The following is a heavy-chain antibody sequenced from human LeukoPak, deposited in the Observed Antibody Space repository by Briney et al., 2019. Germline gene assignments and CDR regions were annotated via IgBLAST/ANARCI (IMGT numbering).Heavy chain of an antibody. CDR1: GYSISSSSYY. J-gene: IGHJ4*02. CDR2: IYYSGST. V-gene: IGHV4-39*01. Sequence: SETLSLTCTVSGYSISSSSYYWGWIRQPPGKGLEWIGGIYYSGSTYYNPSLKSRVTISVDTSKNQFSLKLSSVTAADTAVYYCARSRFGDEVYYDMGYWGQGTLVTVSS. CDR3: ARSRFGDEVYYDMGY. D-gene: IGHD3-10*02.